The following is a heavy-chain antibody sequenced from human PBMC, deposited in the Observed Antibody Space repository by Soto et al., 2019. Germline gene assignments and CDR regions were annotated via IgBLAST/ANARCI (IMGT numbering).Heavy chain of an antibody. CDR3: VKTFVGVAAGNDAFDI. J-gene: IGHJ3*02. D-gene: IGHD2-15*01. CDR2: ISYDGSNK. V-gene: IGHV3-30*18. Sequence: GGSLRLSCASSGFTFSIYGMRFVLQAPGEGLEWVAVISYDGSNKYYADSVKGRFTISRDNSKNTLYLQMNSLRAEDTAVYYCVKTFVGVAAGNDAFDIWGQGTMVTVS. CDR1: GFTFSIYG.